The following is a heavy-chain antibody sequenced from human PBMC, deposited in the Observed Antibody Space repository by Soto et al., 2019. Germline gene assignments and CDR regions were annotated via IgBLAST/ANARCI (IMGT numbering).Heavy chain of an antibody. CDR2: INHSGST. V-gene: IGHV4-34*01. CDR1: GGSFSGYY. D-gene: IGHD6-13*01. J-gene: IGHJ4*02. Sequence: PSETLSLTCAVYGGSFSGYYWSWIRQPPGKGLEWIGEINHSGSTNYNPSLKSRVTISVDTSKNQFSLKLSSVTDAETAVYYWAREPAAGTFDYWGQGTLVTVSS. CDR3: AREPAAGTFDY.